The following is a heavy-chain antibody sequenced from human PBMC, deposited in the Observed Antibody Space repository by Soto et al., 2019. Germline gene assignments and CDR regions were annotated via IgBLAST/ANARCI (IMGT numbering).Heavy chain of an antibody. D-gene: IGHD3-10*01. CDR3: ARRGSASYWIDY. CDR1: GCSISSSNYY. Sequence: PXETLSITCTVSGCSISSSNYYLGLIRQPPGKGLEWIGSIHYSGTTYYNPSLKSRVTISVDTSKNQFSLTLTSVTAADTAIYYCARRGSASYWIDYWGQGTLVTVSS. CDR2: IHYSGTT. J-gene: IGHJ4*02. V-gene: IGHV4-39*01.